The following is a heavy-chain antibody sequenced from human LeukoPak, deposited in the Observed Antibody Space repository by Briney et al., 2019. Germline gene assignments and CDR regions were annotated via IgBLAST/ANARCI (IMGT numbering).Heavy chain of an antibody. Sequence: GGSLRLSCAASGFTFSSYSMNWVCQAPGKGLEWVSYISSSSSTIYYADSVKGRFTISRDNAKNSLYLQMNSLRAEDTAVYYCAREPLYYYDSSGYISWQRGPYWYFDLWGRGTLVTVSS. CDR2: ISSSSSTI. J-gene: IGHJ2*01. CDR1: GFTFSSYS. CDR3: AREPLYYYDSSGYISWQRGPYWYFDL. V-gene: IGHV3-48*01. D-gene: IGHD3-22*01.